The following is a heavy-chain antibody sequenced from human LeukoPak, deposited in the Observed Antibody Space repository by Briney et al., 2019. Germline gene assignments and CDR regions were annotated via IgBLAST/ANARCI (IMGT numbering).Heavy chain of an antibody. CDR3: AKLPWAIVDGRYAFDI. J-gene: IGHJ3*02. Sequence: GRSLRLSSAASGFTFSSYGMHWVRQAPGKGLEWVAVISFDGSNKYYADTVKGRFTISRDNAKNTLYLQMNSLRAKDTAVYYCAKLPWAIVDGRYAFDIWGQGTMVTVSS. D-gene: IGHD3-22*01. CDR1: GFTFSSYG. CDR2: ISFDGSNK. V-gene: IGHV3-30*18.